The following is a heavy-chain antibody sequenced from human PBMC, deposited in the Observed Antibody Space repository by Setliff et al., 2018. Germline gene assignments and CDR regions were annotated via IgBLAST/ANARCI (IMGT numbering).Heavy chain of an antibody. CDR2: MNPNSGNT. D-gene: IGHD3-22*01. CDR1: GYTFTSYD. Sequence: GASVKVSCKASGYTFTSYDINWVRQATGQGLEWMGWMNPNSGNTGYAQKFQGRVTMTRNTSISTAYMELSSLRSEDTAVYYCARLDDSSGYYSLGGDFQHWGQGTLVTVSS. V-gene: IGHV1-8*02. CDR3: ARLDDSSGYYSLGGDFQH. J-gene: IGHJ1*01.